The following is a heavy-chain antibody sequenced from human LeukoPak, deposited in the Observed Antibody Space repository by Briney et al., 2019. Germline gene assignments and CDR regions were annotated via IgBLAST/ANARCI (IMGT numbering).Heavy chain of an antibody. J-gene: IGHJ4*02. Sequence: ASVKVSCKASGYTFITHYMHWVRQAPGQGLEWMGAVNPSSGGTTYAQEFQGRVAMTRDTSTSTVYMDLSSLRAEDTAVYYCARKARYNWNYGDPFDYWGQGTLVTVSS. CDR2: VNPSSGGT. CDR1: GYTFITHY. CDR3: ARKARYNWNYGDPFDY. D-gene: IGHD1-7*01. V-gene: IGHV1-46*01.